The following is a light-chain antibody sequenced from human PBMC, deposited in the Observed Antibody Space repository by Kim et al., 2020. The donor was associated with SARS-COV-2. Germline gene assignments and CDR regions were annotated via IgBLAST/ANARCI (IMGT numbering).Light chain of an antibody. CDR1: SSDVGAYNY. Sequence: QSALTQPPSASGSPGQSVTISCTGTSSDVGAYNYFSWCQQHPGKAPKLMIFEVNKRPSGVPDRFSGYKSGNTASLTVSGLQPEDEADYYCSSYGGSNNVVFGTGTKVTVL. CDR2: EVN. V-gene: IGLV2-8*01. CDR3: SSYGGSNNVV. J-gene: IGLJ1*01.